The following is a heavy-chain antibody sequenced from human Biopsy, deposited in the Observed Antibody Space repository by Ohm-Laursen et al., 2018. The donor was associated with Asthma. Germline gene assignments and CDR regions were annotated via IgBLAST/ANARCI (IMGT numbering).Heavy chain of an antibody. V-gene: IGHV4-34*01. D-gene: IGHD1-20*01. CDR2: IDQSGYT. CDR1: GGYLTGHY. CDR3: ARAAITGIRGWFDP. J-gene: IGHJ5*02. Sequence: SDTLSLTCPVYGGYLTGHYWNWIRQPPGKGLEWIGEIDQSGYTNYNPSLKSRVTISADTSKNQFHLNRSSVTAADTAVYFCARAAITGIRGWFDPWGQGTQVTVSS.